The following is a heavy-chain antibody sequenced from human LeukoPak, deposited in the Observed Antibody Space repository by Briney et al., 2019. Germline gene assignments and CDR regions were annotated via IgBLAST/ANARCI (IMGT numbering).Heavy chain of an antibody. Sequence: PGGSLRLSCVGSGFTFRSHAMSWVRQAPEKGLEFVSGIYENGGTTYYADSVKGRFSISRDNSKNTLYLQMDSLRGEDTAVYYCARSIAAAGFDYWGQGTLVTVSS. J-gene: IGHJ4*02. CDR1: GFTFRSHA. D-gene: IGHD6-13*01. V-gene: IGHV3-23*01. CDR2: IYENGGTT. CDR3: ARSIAAAGFDY.